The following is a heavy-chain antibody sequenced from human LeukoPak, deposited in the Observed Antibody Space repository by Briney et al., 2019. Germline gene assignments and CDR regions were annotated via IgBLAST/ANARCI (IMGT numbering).Heavy chain of an antibody. CDR1: GFTFSSYA. CDR2: ISGSGGST. J-gene: IGHJ3*02. CDR3: TTGPRKGIFVGGKTQRPFDI. D-gene: IGHD2-15*01. V-gene: IGHV3-23*01. Sequence: GGSLRLSCAASGFTFSSYAMSWVRQAPGKGLGWVSAISGSGGSTYYADSVKGRFTISRDNSKNTLYLQMNSLKTEDTAVYYCTTGPRKGIFVGGKTQRPFDIWGQGTMVTVS.